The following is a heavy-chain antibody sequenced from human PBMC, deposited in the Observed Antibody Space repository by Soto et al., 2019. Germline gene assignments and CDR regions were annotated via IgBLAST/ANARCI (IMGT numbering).Heavy chain of an antibody. D-gene: IGHD5-12*01. CDR3: ARARGYKAFDY. J-gene: IGHJ4*02. CDR1: GGSISSGGYY. CDR2: IYYSGST. V-gene: IGHV4-31*03. Sequence: SETLSLTCTVSGGSISSGGYYWIWIRQHPGKGLEWIGYIYYSGSTYYNPSLKSRVTISVDTSKNQFSLKLSSVTAADTAVYYCARARGYKAFDYWGQGTLVTVSS.